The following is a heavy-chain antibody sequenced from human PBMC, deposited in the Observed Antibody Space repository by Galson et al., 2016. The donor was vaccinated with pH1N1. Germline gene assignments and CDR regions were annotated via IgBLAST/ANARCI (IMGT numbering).Heavy chain of an antibody. J-gene: IGHJ4*02. D-gene: IGHD5-24*01. CDR1: GGTFTSNI. V-gene: IGHV1-69*02. CDR2: IIPVLGMT. CDR3: ARGRDAYNHGEDS. Sequence: SVKVSCKASGGTFTSNIFSWVRQAPGQGLEWMGRIIPVLGMTNYAQKFQGRVTITADTSTSTAYMELRSLRSDDTAVYFCARGRDAYNHGEDSWGQGTLVSVSS.